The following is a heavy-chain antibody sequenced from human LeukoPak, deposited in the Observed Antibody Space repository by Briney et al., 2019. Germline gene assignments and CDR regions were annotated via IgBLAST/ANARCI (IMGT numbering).Heavy chain of an antibody. CDR2: ISSSSLYI. D-gene: IGHD6-19*01. J-gene: IGHJ4*02. V-gene: IGHV3-21*01. Sequence: GGSLRLSCAASGFTFSRYTMNWVRQAPGKGLEWVSSISSSSLYIYYADSMKGRFTISRDNAKNSLYLQMNSLRAEDTAVYYRATDRIAVAGGGQGTLVTVSS. CDR1: GFTFSRYT. CDR3: ATDRIAVAG.